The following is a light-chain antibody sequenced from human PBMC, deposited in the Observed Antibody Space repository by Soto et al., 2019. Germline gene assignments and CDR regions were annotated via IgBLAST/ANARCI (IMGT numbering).Light chain of an antibody. Sequence: DIQMTQSPSTLSASVGDRVTITCRASQSISSWLAWYQQKPGKAPKLLIYKASSLKSGAPSRFSGSGSGTEFTLTISSLQPDDFATYYCQQYNSSPWTFGQGTKVEIK. CDR2: KAS. CDR3: QQYNSSPWT. V-gene: IGKV1-5*03. CDR1: QSISSW. J-gene: IGKJ1*01.